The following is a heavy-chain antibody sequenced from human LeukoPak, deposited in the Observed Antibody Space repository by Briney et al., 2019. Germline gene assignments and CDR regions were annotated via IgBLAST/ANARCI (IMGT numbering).Heavy chain of an antibody. J-gene: IGHJ4*02. V-gene: IGHV1-2*02. D-gene: IGHD3-16*02. CDR1: GYTFTGYY. CDR3: ARAPLSRDYVWGSYRSKGVFDY. Sequence: ASVKVSCKASGYTFTGYYMHWVRQAPGQGLEWMGWINPNSGGTNYAQKFQGRVTMTRNTSISTAYMELSSLRSEDTAVYYCARAPLSRDYVWGSYRSKGVFDYWGQGTLVTVSS. CDR2: INPNSGGT.